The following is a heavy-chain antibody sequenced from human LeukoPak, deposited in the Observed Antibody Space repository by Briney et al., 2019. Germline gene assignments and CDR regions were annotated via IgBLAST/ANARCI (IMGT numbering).Heavy chain of an antibody. CDR1: GFTFSSYA. J-gene: IGHJ5*02. CDR2: ISGSGGST. D-gene: IGHD6-19*01. Sequence: GGSLRLSCAASGFTFSSYAMSWVRQAPGKGLEWVSAISGSGGSTYYADSVKGRFTISRDNSKNTLYLQMNSLRAEDTAVYYCAKDLSRYSSGWDNWFDPWGQGTLVTVSS. V-gene: IGHV3-23*01. CDR3: AKDLSRYSSGWDNWFDP.